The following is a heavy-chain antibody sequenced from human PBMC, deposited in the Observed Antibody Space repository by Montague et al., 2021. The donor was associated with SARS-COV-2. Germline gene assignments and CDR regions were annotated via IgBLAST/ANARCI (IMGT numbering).Heavy chain of an antibody. CDR2: IYHSGST. J-gene: IGHJ5*02. CDR3: AREGLVVSGWFDP. Sequence: SETLSLTCAVSGGSISSSNWWSWVRQPPGKGLEWIGEIYHSGSTNYNPSLKSRVTISVDKSKNQFSLKLSSVTAADTAVYYCAREGLVVSGWFDPWGQGTLVTVSS. V-gene: IGHV4-4*02. CDR1: GGSISSSNW. D-gene: IGHD2-15*01.